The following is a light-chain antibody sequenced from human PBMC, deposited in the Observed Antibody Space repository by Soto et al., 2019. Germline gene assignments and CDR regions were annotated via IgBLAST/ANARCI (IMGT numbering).Light chain of an antibody. CDR3: QQYNNWPGT. Sequence: EIVMTQSPATLSVSPVERATLSCMASQSVSSNLAWYQQKPGQAPRLLIYGASTRATGIPARFSGSGSGTEFILTISSLQSEDFAVYSCQQYNNWPGTFGQGTKVDIK. V-gene: IGKV3-15*01. CDR1: QSVSSN. J-gene: IGKJ1*01. CDR2: GAS.